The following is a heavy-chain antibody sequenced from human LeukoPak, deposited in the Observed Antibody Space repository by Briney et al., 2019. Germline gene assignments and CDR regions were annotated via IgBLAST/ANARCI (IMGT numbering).Heavy chain of an antibody. V-gene: IGHV4-30-2*01. Sequence: SQTLSLTCAVSGGSISSGGYSWSWIRQPPGKGLEWIGYIYHSGSTYYNPSLKSRVTISVDGSKNQFSLKLSSVTAADTAVYYCARGSLYYYDSSGYLDYWGQGTLVTVSS. J-gene: IGHJ4*02. D-gene: IGHD3-22*01. CDR3: ARGSLYYYDSSGYLDY. CDR1: GGSISSGGYS. CDR2: IYHSGST.